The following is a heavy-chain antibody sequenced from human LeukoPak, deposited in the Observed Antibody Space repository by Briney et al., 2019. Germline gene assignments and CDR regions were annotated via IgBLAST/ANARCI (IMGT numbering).Heavy chain of an antibody. CDR2: ISYDGSNK. D-gene: IGHD3-10*01. CDR1: GFTFSSYA. Sequence: GGSLRLSCAASGFTFSSYAMHWVRQAPGKGLEGVAVISYDGSNKYYADSVKGRFTISRDNSKNTLYLQMNSLRAEDTAVYYCARGGYGSARNYFDYWGQGTLVTVSS. CDR3: ARGGYGSARNYFDY. V-gene: IGHV3-30-3*01. J-gene: IGHJ4*02.